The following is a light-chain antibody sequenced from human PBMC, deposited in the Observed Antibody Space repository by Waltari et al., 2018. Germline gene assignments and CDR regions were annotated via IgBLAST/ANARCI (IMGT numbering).Light chain of an antibody. Sequence: DILMTQSPATLSVSPGERPTLSCRASQSIGNSLAWYQQKPGQAPRLLIYGASTRATGVPARFSGSGSGTEFTLTISSLQSEDFAVYYCQQCNNWPPWTFGQGTKVEIK. J-gene: IGKJ1*01. CDR2: GAS. V-gene: IGKV3-15*01. CDR3: QQCNNWPPWT. CDR1: QSIGNS.